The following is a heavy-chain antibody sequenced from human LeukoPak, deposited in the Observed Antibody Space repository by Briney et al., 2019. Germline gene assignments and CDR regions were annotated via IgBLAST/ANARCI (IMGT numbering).Heavy chain of an antibody. J-gene: IGHJ5*02. Sequence: GGSLRLSCAASGFTFSSYEMNWVRQAPGKGLEWVSYISSSGSTIYYADSVKGRFTISRDNAKNSLYLQMNSLRAEDTAVYYCARGGVEWELQYNWFDPWGQGTLVTVSS. CDR2: ISSSGSTI. V-gene: IGHV3-48*03. CDR3: ARGGVEWELQYNWFDP. D-gene: IGHD1-26*01. CDR1: GFTFSSYE.